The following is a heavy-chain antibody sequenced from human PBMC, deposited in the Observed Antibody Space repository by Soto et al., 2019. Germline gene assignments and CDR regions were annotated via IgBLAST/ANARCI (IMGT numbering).Heavy chain of an antibody. CDR2: TYYRSKWYN. CDR1: GDSVSSNSAA. J-gene: IGHJ6*02. Sequence: SQTLSLTCAISGDSVSSNSAAWNWIRQSPSRGLEWLGRTYYRSKWYNDYAVSVTSRITINPDTSKNQFSLQLNSVTPEDTAVYYCARSRIFSTPDYYYYGMDVWGQGTTVTVSS. V-gene: IGHV6-1*01. D-gene: IGHD3-3*02. CDR3: ARSRIFSTPDYYYYGMDV.